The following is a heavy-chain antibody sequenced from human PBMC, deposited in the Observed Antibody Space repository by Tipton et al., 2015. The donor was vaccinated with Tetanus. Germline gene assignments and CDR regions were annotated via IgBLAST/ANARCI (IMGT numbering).Heavy chain of an antibody. J-gene: IGHJ4*02. Sequence: QLVQSGGGLIQPGGSLGLSCAASGFTVSNSYMTWVRQAPGKGLEWVSSIFNYGGTYSADSVKGQFSISRDNAKNSLYLQMNGLTPEDTALYYCTKDVSPGGADCWGPGTQVTVSS. CDR3: TKDVSPGGADC. CDR1: GFTVSNSY. CDR2: IFNYGGT. V-gene: IGHV3-66*03. D-gene: IGHD4-23*01.